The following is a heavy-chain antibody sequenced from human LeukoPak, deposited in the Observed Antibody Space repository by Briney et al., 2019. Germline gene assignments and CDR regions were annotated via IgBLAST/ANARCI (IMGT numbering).Heavy chain of an antibody. CDR3: ARAPFYYYDSSGAFDI. CDR2: IYSGGST. CDR1: GGSISSYY. V-gene: IGHV3-66*01. D-gene: IGHD3-22*01. Sequence: ETLSLTCTVSGGSISSYYWSWVRQAPGKGLEWVSVIYSGGSTYYADSVKGRFTISRDNSKNTLYLQMNSLRAEDTAVYYCARAPFYYYDSSGAFDIWGQGTMVTVSS. J-gene: IGHJ3*02.